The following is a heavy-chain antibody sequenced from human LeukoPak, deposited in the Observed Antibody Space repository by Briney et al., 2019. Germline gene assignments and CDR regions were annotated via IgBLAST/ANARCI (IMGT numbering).Heavy chain of an antibody. CDR3: ARVSTMVRGVIIGFDY. V-gene: IGHV1-2*02. Sequence: ASVKVSCKASGYTFTGYYMHWVRQAPGQGLEWMGWINPNSGGTNYAQKFQGRVTMTRDTSISTAYMELSRLRSDDTAVYYCARVSTMVRGVIIGFDYWGQGTLVTVSS. CDR1: GYTFTGYY. J-gene: IGHJ4*02. CDR2: INPNSGGT. D-gene: IGHD3-10*01.